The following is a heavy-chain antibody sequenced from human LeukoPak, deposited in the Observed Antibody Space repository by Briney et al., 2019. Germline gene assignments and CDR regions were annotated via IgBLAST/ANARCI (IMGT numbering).Heavy chain of an antibody. Sequence: GGSLRLSCAASGFTFSSYWMSWVRQAPGKGLEWVANIKQDGSEKYYVDSVKGRFTISRDNAKNSLYLQMNSLRAEDTAVYYCARGQLVLPYYYYGMDVCGQGTTVTVSS. D-gene: IGHD6-6*01. CDR3: ARGQLVLPYYYYGMDV. CDR2: IKQDGSEK. V-gene: IGHV3-7*01. CDR1: GFTFSSYW. J-gene: IGHJ6*02.